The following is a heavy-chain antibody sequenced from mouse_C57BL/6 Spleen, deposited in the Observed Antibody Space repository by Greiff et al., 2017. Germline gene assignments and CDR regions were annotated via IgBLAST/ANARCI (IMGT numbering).Heavy chain of an antibody. J-gene: IGHJ4*01. CDR1: GFNIKDYY. Sequence: VQLQQSGAELVRPGASVKLSCTASGFNIKDYYMHWVKPRPEQGLEWIGRIDPEDGDTEYAPKFQGKATMTADTSSNTAYLQLSSLTSEDTAVYYCTTGGVRDAMDYWGQGTSVTVSS. CDR2: IDPEDGDT. V-gene: IGHV14-1*01. CDR3: TTGGVRDAMDY. D-gene: IGHD6-1*01.